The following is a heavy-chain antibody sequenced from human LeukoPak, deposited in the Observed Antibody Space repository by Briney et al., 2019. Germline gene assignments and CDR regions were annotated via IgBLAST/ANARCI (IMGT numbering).Heavy chain of an antibody. D-gene: IGHD2-21*02. CDR2: IKSKTDGGTT. CDR3: VRLVQRNRGLWVVTLAGYFDY. V-gene: IGHV3-15*01. Sequence: PGGSLRLSCAASGFTYSNAWMSWVRQAPGKGLEWVGRIKSKTDGGTTDYAAPVKGRFTISRDDSKNTLYLQMNSLRAEDTAVYYCVRLVQRNRGLWVVTLAGYFDYWGQGTLVTVSS. J-gene: IGHJ4*02. CDR1: GFTYSNAW.